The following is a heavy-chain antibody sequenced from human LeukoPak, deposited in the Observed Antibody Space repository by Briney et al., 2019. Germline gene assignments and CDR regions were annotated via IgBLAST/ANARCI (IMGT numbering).Heavy chain of an antibody. D-gene: IGHD2-8*01. CDR3: ARDGWSLGP. J-gene: IGHJ5*02. V-gene: IGHV1-18*01. CDR2: ISVYSGNT. Sequence: ASVTVSCKASGYTFGSYGVSWVRQATGQGPEWMAWISVYSGNTEYAQKFQDRVTLTADTSTSTVYMELRSLRSDDTAVYYCARDGWSLGPWGQGTLVTVSS. CDR1: GYTFGSYG.